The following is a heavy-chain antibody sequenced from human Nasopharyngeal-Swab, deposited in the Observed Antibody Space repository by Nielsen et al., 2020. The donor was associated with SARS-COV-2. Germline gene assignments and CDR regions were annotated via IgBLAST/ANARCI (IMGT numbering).Heavy chain of an antibody. CDR1: GGSISSSSYY. D-gene: IGHD3-3*01. J-gene: IGHJ5*02. Sequence: SETLSVTCTVSGGSISSSSYYWGWIRQPPGKGLEWIGSIYYSGSTYYNPSLKSRVTISVDTSKNQFSLKLSSVTAADTAVYYCAREIITIFGVVIPNWFDPWGQGTLVTVSS. V-gene: IGHV4-39*02. CDR2: IYYSGST. CDR3: AREIITIFGVVIPNWFDP.